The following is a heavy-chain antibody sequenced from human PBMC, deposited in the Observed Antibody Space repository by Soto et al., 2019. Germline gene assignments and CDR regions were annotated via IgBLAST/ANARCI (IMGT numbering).Heavy chain of an antibody. CDR2: ISYDGSNK. CDR3: ARDDSGYDS. D-gene: IGHD5-12*01. J-gene: IGHJ5*01. V-gene: IGHV3-30-3*01. CDR1: GFTFSSYA. Sequence: QVQLVESGGGVVQPGRSLRLSCAASGFTFSSYAMHWVRQAPGKGLEWVAVISYDGSNKYYADSVKGRFTISRDNSKNTLYLQMNSLRAEDTAVYYCARDDSGYDSWGQGTLVTVSS.